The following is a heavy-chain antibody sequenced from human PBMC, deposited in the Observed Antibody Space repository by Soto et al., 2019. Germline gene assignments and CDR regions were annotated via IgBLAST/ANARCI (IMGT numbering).Heavy chain of an antibody. V-gene: IGHV1-18*01. D-gene: IGHD3-3*01. J-gene: IGHJ6*02. CDR1: GYTFTSYG. CDR3: ARVGEGVYSGYYRGITGYYGMDV. CDR2: ISAYNGNT. Sequence: ASVKVSCKASGYTFTSYGISWVRQAPGQGLEWMGWISAYNGNTNYAQKLQGRVTMTTDTSTSTAYMELRSLRSDDTAVYYCARVGEGVYSGYYRGITGYYGMDVWGQGTTVTVSS.